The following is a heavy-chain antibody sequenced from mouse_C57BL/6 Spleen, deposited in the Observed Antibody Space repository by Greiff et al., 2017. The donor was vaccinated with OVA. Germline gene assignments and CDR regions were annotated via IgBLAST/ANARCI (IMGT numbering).Heavy chain of an antibody. D-gene: IGHD2-1*01. CDR2: IYPGSGST. CDR1: GYTFTSYW. V-gene: IGHV1-55*01. J-gene: IGHJ2*01. Sequence: VHLVESGAELVKPGASVKMSCKASGYTFTSYWITWVKQRPGQGLEWIGDIYPGSGSTNYNEKFKSKATLTVDTSSSTAYMQLSSLTSEDSAVYYCARGDLLNGYWGQGTPLTVSA. CDR3: ARGDLLNGY.